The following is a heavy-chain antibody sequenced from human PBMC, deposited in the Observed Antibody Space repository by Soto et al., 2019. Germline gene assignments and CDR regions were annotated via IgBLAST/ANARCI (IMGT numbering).Heavy chain of an antibody. V-gene: IGHV3-23*01. Sequence: GGSLRLSCAASYGFSFSSYAMSWVRQAPGRGLEWVLSISGSGDNTYYADSVKGRFTISRDNSRNTLYLQMNSLRAEDTAIYYCAREGCSGTRCYKVPDYFYNGMDVWGQGTTVAVSS. D-gene: IGHD2-2*02. CDR1: GFSFSSYA. J-gene: IGHJ6*02. CDR2: ISGSGDNT. CDR3: AREGCSGTRCYKVPDYFYNGMDV.